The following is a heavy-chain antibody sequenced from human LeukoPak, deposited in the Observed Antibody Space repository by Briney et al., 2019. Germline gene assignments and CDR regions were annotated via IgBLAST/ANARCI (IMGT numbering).Heavy chain of an antibody. CDR2: IIPIFGTA. CDR3: ARDSGYSGSSDY. CDR1: GYTFTGYY. V-gene: IGHV1-69*13. Sequence: SVKVSCKASGYTFTGYYMHWVRQAPGQGLEWMGGIIPIFGTANYAQKFQGRVTITADESTSTAYMELSSLRSEDTAVYYCARDSGYSGSSDYWGQGTLVTVSS. D-gene: IGHD1-26*01. J-gene: IGHJ4*02.